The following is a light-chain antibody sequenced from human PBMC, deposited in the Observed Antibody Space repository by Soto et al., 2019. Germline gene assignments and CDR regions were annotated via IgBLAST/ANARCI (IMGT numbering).Light chain of an antibody. CDR1: SSDVGAYIY. CDR2: EVN. Sequence: QSVLTKPPSASGSPGQSVTISCTGTSSDVGAYIYVSWYQQHPGKAPKLMIYEVNKRPSGVPDRFSGSKSGNTASLTVSGLQAEDEADYYCSSYAISNVLLFGGGTKLTVL. CDR3: SSYAISNVLL. J-gene: IGLJ2*01. V-gene: IGLV2-8*01.